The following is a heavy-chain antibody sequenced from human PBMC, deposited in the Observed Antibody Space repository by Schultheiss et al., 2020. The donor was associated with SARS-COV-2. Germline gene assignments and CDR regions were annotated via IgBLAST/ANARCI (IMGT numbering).Heavy chain of an antibody. V-gene: IGHV5-51*01. J-gene: IGHJ3*02. CDR1: GYSFASYW. Sequence: GESLKISCKGSGYSFASYWIGWVRQMPGKGLEWMGIIYPGSSDTRYSPSFQGQVTISADKSISTAYLQWSSLKASDTAMYYCARTAYSYGRDAFDIWGQGTTVTVSS. CDR2: IYPGSSDT. D-gene: IGHD5-18*01. CDR3: ARTAYSYGRDAFDI.